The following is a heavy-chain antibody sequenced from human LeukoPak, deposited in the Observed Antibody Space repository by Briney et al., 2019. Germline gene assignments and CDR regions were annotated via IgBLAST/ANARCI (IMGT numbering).Heavy chain of an antibody. CDR2: IYYSGST. D-gene: IGHD4-17*01. J-gene: IGHJ4*02. Sequence: SETLSLTCTVSGGSISSYYWSWIRQPPGKGLEWIGYIYYSGSTNYNPSLKSRVTISVDTSKNQFSLKLSSVTAADTAVYYCARASSTVTTFLFDYWGQGTLVTVSS. CDR1: GGSISSYY. V-gene: IGHV4-59*01. CDR3: ARASSTVTTFLFDY.